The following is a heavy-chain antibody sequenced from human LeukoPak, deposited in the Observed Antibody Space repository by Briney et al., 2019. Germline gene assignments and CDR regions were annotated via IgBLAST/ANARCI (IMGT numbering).Heavy chain of an antibody. CDR3: TTDFSGDGYNYDFDY. CDR1: GFTFSNAW. Sequence: SGGSLRLSCAASGFTFSNAWMSWVRQAPGKGLEWVGRIKSKTDGGTTVYAAPVKGRFTISRDDSKNTLYLQMNSLKTEDTAVYYCTTDFSGDGYNYDFDYWGQGTLVTVSS. V-gene: IGHV3-15*01. CDR2: IKSKTDGGTT. J-gene: IGHJ4*02. D-gene: IGHD5-24*01.